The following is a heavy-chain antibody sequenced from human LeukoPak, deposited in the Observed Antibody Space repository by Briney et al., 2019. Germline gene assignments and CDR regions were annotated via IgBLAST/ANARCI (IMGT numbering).Heavy chain of an antibody. CDR1: GFTLSNYA. Sequence: GSLRLSCAASGFTLSNYAMSWIRQAPGKGLEWVSAINCSGGSTYYPAPVKGRFTISRDHSKNSLYLQMNSLRAEDTAVYYCAKAEGIVVVPAAPRGFNWFDPWGQGTLVTVSS. CDR3: AKAEGIVVVPAAPRGFNWFDP. J-gene: IGHJ5*02. CDR2: INCSGGST. V-gene: IGHV3-23*01. D-gene: IGHD2-2*01.